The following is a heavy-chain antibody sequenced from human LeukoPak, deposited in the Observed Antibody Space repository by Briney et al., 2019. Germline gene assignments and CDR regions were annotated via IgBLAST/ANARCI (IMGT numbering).Heavy chain of an antibody. CDR2: ISAYNGNT. J-gene: IGHJ4*02. CDR1: GYTFTCYG. CDR3: ARDPRYDFWSGYYPFDY. Sequence: ASVKVSCKASGYTFTCYGISWVRQAPGQGLEWMGWISAYNGNTNYAQKLQGRVTMTTDTSTSTVYMELRSLRSDDTAVYYCARDPRYDFWSGYYPFDYWGQGTLVTVSS. D-gene: IGHD3-3*01. V-gene: IGHV1-18*01.